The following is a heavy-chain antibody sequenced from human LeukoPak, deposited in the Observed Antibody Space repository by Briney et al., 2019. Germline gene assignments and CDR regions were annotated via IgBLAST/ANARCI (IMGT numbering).Heavy chain of an antibody. CDR1: GYTFTDYY. CDR3: TSYGGKPRYYFDY. CDR2: VDPEDGET. Sequence: ASVKVSCKASGYTFTDYYMHWVQQAPGKGLEWMGRVDPEDGETIYAEKFQGRVTITADTSTDTAYMELSSLRSEDTAVYYCTSYGGKPRYYFDYWGQGTLVTVSS. J-gene: IGHJ4*02. D-gene: IGHD4-23*01. V-gene: IGHV1-69-2*01.